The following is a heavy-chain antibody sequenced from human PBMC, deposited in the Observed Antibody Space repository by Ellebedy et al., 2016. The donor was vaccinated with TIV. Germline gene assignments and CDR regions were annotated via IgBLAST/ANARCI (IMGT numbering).Heavy chain of an antibody. V-gene: IGHV3-13*01. CDR3: ARVPYGGSDYYYYYGMDV. CDR2: IGTAGDT. Sequence: GGSLRLSXAASGFTFSSYDMHWVRQATGKGLEWVSAIGTAGDTYYPGSVKGRFTISRENAKNSLYLQMNSLRAEDTAVYYCARVPYGGSDYYYYYGMDVWGQGTTVTVSS. D-gene: IGHD4/OR15-4a*01. J-gene: IGHJ6*02. CDR1: GFTFSSYD.